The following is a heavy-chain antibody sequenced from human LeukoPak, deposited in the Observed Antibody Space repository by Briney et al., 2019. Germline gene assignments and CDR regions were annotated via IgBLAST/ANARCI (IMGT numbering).Heavy chain of an antibody. CDR1: GFTFSSYG. J-gene: IGHJ4*02. CDR2: IWYDGSNK. CDR3: ARDAGYCSGGSCYSRYWDY. Sequence: PGRSLRLSCAASGFTFSSYGMHWVRQAPGKGLEWVAVIWYDGSNKYYADSVKGRFTIPRDNSKNTLYLQMNSLRAEDTAVYYCARDAGYCSGGSCYSRYWDYWGQGTLVTVSS. V-gene: IGHV3-33*01. D-gene: IGHD2-15*01.